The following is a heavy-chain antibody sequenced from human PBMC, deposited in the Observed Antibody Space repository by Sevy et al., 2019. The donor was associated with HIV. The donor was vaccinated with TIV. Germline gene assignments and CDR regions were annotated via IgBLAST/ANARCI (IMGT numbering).Heavy chain of an antibody. D-gene: IGHD2-2*01. J-gene: IGHJ6*02. V-gene: IGHV4-34*01. CDR1: GGSFSGYY. Sequence: SETLSLTCAVYGGSFSGYYWSWIRQPPGKGLEWIGEINHSGSTNYNPSLKSRVTISVDTSKNQFSLNLSSVTAADTAVYYCARRCSSTSCYYGMDVWGQGTTVTVSS. CDR2: INHSGST. CDR3: ARRCSSTSCYYGMDV.